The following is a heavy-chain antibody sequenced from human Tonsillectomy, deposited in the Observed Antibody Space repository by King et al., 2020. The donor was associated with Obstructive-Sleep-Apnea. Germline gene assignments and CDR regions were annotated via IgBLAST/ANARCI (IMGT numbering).Heavy chain of an antibody. CDR2: ISSSSSYI. Sequence: VQLVESGGGLVKPGGSLRLSCAASRFTFSSYSMNWVRQAPGKGLEWVSSISSSSSYIYYADSVKGRFTISRDNAKNSLYLQMNSLRAEDTAVYYCARDLLRYFDWYQKWPFDYWGQGTLVTVSS. V-gene: IGHV3-21*01. D-gene: IGHD3-9*01. CDR1: RFTFSSYS. J-gene: IGHJ4*02. CDR3: ARDLLRYFDWYQKWPFDY.